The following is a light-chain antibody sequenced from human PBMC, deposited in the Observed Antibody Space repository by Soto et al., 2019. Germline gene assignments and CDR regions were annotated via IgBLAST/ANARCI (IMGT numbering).Light chain of an antibody. CDR2: RSN. CDR1: SSNIGSNY. V-gene: IGLV1-47*01. Sequence: QAVVTQPPSASGTPGQRVTISCSGSSSNIGSNYVYWYQHLPGTAPNLLIYRSNQRPSGVPDRFSGSKSATSASLAISGLRSEDEADYYCAAWDDSLSGVVFGGGTKLTVL. J-gene: IGLJ2*01. CDR3: AAWDDSLSGVV.